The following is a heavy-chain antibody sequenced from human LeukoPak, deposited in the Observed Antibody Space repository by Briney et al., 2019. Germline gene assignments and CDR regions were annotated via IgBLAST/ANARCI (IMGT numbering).Heavy chain of an antibody. V-gene: IGHV3-30-3*01. CDR2: ISYGGSNK. CDR3: ARAHYASGSYPYYYYGMDV. CDR1: GFTFSSYA. D-gene: IGHD3-10*01. J-gene: IGHJ6*02. Sequence: GGSLRLSCAASGFTFSSYAMHWVRQAPGKGLEWVAVISYGGSNKYYADSAKGRFTISRDNSKNTLYLQMNSLRAEDTAVYYCARAHYASGSYPYYYYGMDVWGQGTTVPVSS.